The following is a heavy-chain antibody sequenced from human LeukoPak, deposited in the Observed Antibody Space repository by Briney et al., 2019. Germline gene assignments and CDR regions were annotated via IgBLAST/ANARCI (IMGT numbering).Heavy chain of an antibody. CDR1: GFTFSSYW. J-gene: IGHJ4*02. CDR2: IKRDGSEK. CDR3: ARLRYGSGSSPFDY. V-gene: IGHV3-7*01. D-gene: IGHD3-10*01. Sequence: PGGSLRLSCAASGFTFSSYWMSWVRQAPGKGLEWVANIKRDGSEKYYVDSVKGRFTISRDNAKNSLYLQMNSLRAEDTAVYYCARLRYGSGSSPFDYWGQGTLVTVSS.